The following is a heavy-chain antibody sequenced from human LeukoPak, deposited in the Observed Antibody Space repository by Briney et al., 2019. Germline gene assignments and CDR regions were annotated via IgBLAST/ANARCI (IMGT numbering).Heavy chain of an antibody. CDR3: ARVDADYYYYMDV. Sequence: SETLSLTCAVSGGSISSSTYYWGWIRQPPGKGLEWIGSIYYTGNTYYNPSLKSRVTISVDTSKNQFSLKLSSVTAADTAVYYCARVDADYYYYMDVWGKGTTVTVSS. D-gene: IGHD6-25*01. J-gene: IGHJ6*03. CDR1: GGSISSSTYY. V-gene: IGHV4-39*07. CDR2: IYYTGNT.